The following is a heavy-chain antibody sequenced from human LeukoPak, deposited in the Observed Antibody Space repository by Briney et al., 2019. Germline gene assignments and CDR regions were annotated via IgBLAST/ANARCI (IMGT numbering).Heavy chain of an antibody. Sequence: QAGGSLRLSCAASGFTFRNYAVSWVRQAPGKGLEWVSAVSGSGGNTYYADSVKGRFTISRDNSKNTVYLQMNSLTADDTAVYFCAKETAQPELNGFDFWGQGTLVTVSS. J-gene: IGHJ4*02. CDR1: GFTFRNYA. CDR2: VSGSGGNT. V-gene: IGHV3-23*01. CDR3: AKETAQPELNGFDF. D-gene: IGHD1-1*01.